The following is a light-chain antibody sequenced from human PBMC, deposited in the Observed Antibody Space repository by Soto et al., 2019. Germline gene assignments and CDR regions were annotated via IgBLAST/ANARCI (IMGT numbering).Light chain of an antibody. CDR3: AAWDDSLNGRV. Sequence: QSALTQPASVSGSPGQSITISCTGTSSDVGSYNLVSWYQQHPGKAPKLMIYEGSKRPSGVSNRFSGSKSGNTASLAISGLQSDDEADYYCAAWDDSLNGRVFGTGTKLTVL. V-gene: IGLV2-14*02. CDR2: EGS. CDR1: SSDVGSYNL. J-gene: IGLJ1*01.